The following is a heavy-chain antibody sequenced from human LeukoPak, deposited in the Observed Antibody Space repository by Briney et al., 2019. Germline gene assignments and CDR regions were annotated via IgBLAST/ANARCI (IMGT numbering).Heavy chain of an antibody. CDR2: IGNSGDGA. V-gene: IGHV3-23*01. D-gene: IGHD2-21*01. CDR3: IKEANPGGADY. CDR1: GFTFSTYA. Sequence: GGSLRLSCAAAGFTFSTYAMTWVRQAPGKGLEWVSAIGNSGDGAAYAQSVRGRFTIFRDNSKNMLYLQMNSLRAEDTAVYYCIKEANPGGADYWGPGTLVTVS. J-gene: IGHJ4*02.